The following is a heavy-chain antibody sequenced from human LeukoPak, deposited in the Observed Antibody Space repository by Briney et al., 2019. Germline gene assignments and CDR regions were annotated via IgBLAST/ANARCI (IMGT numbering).Heavy chain of an antibody. CDR2: ISGSGITE. Sequence: PGGSLRLSCTASGFNFSAYYMNWIRQTPGKGLEWLSYISGSGITEAYAESVKGRFTISRDNSKQTVSLQMNGLRDEDTALYYCARAPRDCAAVCYIGYCDTWGRGTLVTVSS. J-gene: IGHJ4*02. CDR1: GFNFSAYY. D-gene: IGHD2-21*02. CDR3: ARAPRDCAAVCYIGYCDT. V-gene: IGHV3-11*01.